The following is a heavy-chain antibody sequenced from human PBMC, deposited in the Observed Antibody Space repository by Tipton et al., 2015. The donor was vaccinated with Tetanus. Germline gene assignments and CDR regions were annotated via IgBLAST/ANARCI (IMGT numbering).Heavy chain of an antibody. CDR1: GASINAGGYL. CDR3: ARGLPREPWYFDY. D-gene: IGHD1-26*01. V-gene: IGHV4-31*03. Sequence: LRLSCTVSGASINAGGYLWTWVRQHSGKGLEWIGNIYYTALTSYTPSLSGRVTISVDTSKNQFSLSLTSVTAADTAVYYCARGLPREPWYFDYWGQGKQVIVSS. J-gene: IGHJ4*02. CDR2: IYYTALT.